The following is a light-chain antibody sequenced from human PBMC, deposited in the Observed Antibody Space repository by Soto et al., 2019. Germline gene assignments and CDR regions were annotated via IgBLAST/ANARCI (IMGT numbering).Light chain of an antibody. CDR1: SSNIGNNY. Sequence: QSVLTQPPSVSAAPGQKVTISCSGSSSNIGNNYVSWYQQLPGTAPKLLIYENNKRPSGIPDRFSGSKSGTSATLGITGLQTGDEADYYCGTWDSRLSAGEFGGGTKLTVL. J-gene: IGLJ3*02. CDR3: GTWDSRLSAGE. CDR2: ENN. V-gene: IGLV1-51*02.